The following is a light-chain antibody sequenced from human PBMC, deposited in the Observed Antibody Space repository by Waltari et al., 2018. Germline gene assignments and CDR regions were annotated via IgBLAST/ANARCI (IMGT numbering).Light chain of an antibody. J-gene: IGLJ2*01. CDR1: SRRRFY. CDR2: GQN. CDR3: HSRDTTSTRL. V-gene: IGLV3-19*01. Sequence: SSELTQDPAVSVALGQTVRITCQGESRRRFYASWYQQRPGQAPILVLYGQNNRPSGIPDRFSGSTSGNTASLTITRAQAEDEGDYFCHSRDTTSTRLFGGGTRVTV.